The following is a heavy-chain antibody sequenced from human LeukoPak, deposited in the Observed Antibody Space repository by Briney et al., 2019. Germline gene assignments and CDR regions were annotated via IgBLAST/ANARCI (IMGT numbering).Heavy chain of an antibody. CDR2: IHYSGST. CDR3: AQGVDY. J-gene: IGHJ4*02. CDR1: GDSISGSSYY. V-gene: IGHV4-39*01. Sequence: SETLSLTCTVSGDSISGSSYYWCWIRQPPGKGLEWIGSIHYSGSTQYNPSLKSRVSTSVDTSKNTFSLKLTSVTAADTAVYYCAQGVDYWGQGTLVTVSS.